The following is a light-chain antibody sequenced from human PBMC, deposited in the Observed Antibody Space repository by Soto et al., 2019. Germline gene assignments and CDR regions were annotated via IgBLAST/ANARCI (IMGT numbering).Light chain of an antibody. Sequence: EIVLTQSPGTLSLSPGERATLSCRASQSVTSSYLAWYQQRPGQAPRLLIYCASSRATGIPARFSGSGSGTDFTLTISRLEPEDFAVYYCQQYATSPKLTFGGGTKVEIK. V-gene: IGKV3-20*01. J-gene: IGKJ4*01. CDR2: CAS. CDR1: QSVTSSY. CDR3: QQYATSPKLT.